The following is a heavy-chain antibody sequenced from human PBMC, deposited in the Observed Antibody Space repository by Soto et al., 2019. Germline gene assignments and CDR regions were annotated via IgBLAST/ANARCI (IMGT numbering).Heavy chain of an antibody. D-gene: IGHD1-26*01. J-gene: IGHJ5*02. CDR3: AREAQDYYFDH. Sequence: QVQLQESGPGLVKPSETLTLTCTVSPGSISSSYWSWIRQPPGRGLEGFGHVAYSGTTKYNPSLKSRGSISVSTSKRQFSLRLTSVTAADTAVYYWAREAQDYYFDHWGQGILVTVSS. CDR1: PGSISSSY. CDR2: VAYSGTT. V-gene: IGHV4-59*01.